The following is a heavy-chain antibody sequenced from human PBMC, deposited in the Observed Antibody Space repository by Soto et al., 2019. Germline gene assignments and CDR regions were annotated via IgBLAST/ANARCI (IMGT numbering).Heavy chain of an antibody. CDR2: IIPSYDRT. CDR1: GDAFKSYA. J-gene: IGHJ4*02. CDR3: ASDPTNDYGDDTFDY. D-gene: IGHD4-17*01. V-gene: IGHV1-69*06. Sequence: QVLLLQSGSEVKKAGSSVKVSCKASGDAFKSYAINWVRQAPGQGLEYMGRIIPSYDRTKYAQKFQGRLTLTADMYTSTVYMELSSLRSEDTAVYSCASDPTNDYGDDTFDYWGQGTKVIVSS.